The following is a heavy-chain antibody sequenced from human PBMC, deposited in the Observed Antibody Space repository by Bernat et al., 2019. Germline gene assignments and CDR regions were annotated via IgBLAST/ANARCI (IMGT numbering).Heavy chain of an antibody. Sequence: QVQLQQWGAGLLKPSETLSLTCAVYGGSFSGYYWSWIRQPPGKGLEWIGEINHSGSTNYNPSLKSRVTISVDTSKNQFALKLSSVTAADTAVYYCARGPPIAAADCGDGADWGQGTLVTVSS. D-gene: IGHD6-13*01. J-gene: IGHJ4*02. CDR3: ARGPPIAAADCGDGAD. V-gene: IGHV4-34*01. CDR2: INHSGST. CDR1: GGSFSGYY.